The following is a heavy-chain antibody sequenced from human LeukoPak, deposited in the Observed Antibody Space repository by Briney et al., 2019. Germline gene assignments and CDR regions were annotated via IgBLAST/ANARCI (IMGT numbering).Heavy chain of an antibody. CDR1: GGSFSGYY. CDR2: IYYSGST. CDR3: ARGDCSSTSCYTQFDY. Sequence: PSETLSLTCAVYGGSFSGYYWSWIRQHPGKGLEWIGYIYYSGSTYYNPSLKSRVTISVDTSKNQFSLKLSSVTAADTAVYYCARGDCSSTSCYTQFDYWGQGTLVTVSS. V-gene: IGHV4-31*11. J-gene: IGHJ4*02. D-gene: IGHD2-2*02.